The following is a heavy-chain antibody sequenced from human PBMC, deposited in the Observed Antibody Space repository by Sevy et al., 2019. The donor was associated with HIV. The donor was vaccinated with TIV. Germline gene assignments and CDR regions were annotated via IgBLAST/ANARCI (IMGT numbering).Heavy chain of an antibody. CDR1: GYTFTSYR. V-gene: IGHV1-18*01. J-gene: IGHJ4*02. Sequence: ASVKVSCKASGYTFTSYRVSWVRQAPGQGLEWMGWISAHNGDTHYAQKFQGRVTMTTDTPTSTAYMDLRSLRSDDTAGYYCARAYCSGGSCYSLAYWGQGTLVTVSS. D-gene: IGHD2-15*01. CDR2: ISAHNGDT. CDR3: ARAYCSGGSCYSLAY.